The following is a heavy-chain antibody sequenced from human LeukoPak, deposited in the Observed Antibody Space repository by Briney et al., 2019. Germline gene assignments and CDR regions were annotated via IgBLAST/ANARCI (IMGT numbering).Heavy chain of an antibody. J-gene: IGHJ4*02. CDR1: GFTFSRYW. CDR2: IKQDGSEK. V-gene: IGHV3-7*03. CDR3: ARGSTHYDVLTGYHYYFDY. D-gene: IGHD3-9*01. Sequence: GGSLRLSCAASGFTFSRYWMSWVRQAPGKGLEWVANIKQDGSEKDYVDSVKGRFTISRDNAKNSLYLQMNSLTAEDTALYYCARGSTHYDVLTGYHYYFDYWGQGTLVTVSS.